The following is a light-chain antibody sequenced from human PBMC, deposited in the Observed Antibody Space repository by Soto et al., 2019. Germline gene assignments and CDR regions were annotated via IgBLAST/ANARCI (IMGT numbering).Light chain of an antibody. CDR2: SDN. Sequence: QSVLTQPPSASGTPGQRVTISCSGGASNIGRNTVNWYQDLPGTAPKLLISSDNKRPSGVPDRFSGSKSGTSGSLAISGLQSEDEGDYYCAAWDDSLNGHVVFGGGTKLTVL. CDR1: ASNIGRNT. V-gene: IGLV1-44*01. CDR3: AAWDDSLNGHVV. J-gene: IGLJ2*01.